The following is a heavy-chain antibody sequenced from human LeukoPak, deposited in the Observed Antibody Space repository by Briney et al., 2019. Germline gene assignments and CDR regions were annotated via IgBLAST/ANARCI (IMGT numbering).Heavy chain of an antibody. Sequence: PSETLSLTCTVSGGSISSSSYYWGWIRQPPGKGLEWIGSIYYSGSTYYNPSLKSRVTISVDTSKNQFSLKLSSVTAADTAVYYCARVLSYGYLFDYWGQGTLVTVSS. CDR2: IYYSGST. J-gene: IGHJ4*02. D-gene: IGHD5-18*01. CDR3: ARVLSYGYLFDY. V-gene: IGHV4-39*07. CDR1: GGSISSSSYY.